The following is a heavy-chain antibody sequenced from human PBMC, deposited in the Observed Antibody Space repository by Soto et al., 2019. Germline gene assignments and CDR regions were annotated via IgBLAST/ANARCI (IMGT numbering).Heavy chain of an antibody. CDR3: ARGEYCSGGRCSGDAFDI. J-gene: IGHJ3*02. Sequence: PSETLSLTCTVSGGSISSYYLSCIRQPPGKGLEWIGYIYYSGSTNYNPSLKSRVTISVDTSKNQFSLKLSSVTAADTAVYYCARGEYCSGGRCSGDAFDIWGKGTMVTVSS. CDR1: GGSISSYY. D-gene: IGHD2-15*01. CDR2: IYYSGST. V-gene: IGHV4-59*01.